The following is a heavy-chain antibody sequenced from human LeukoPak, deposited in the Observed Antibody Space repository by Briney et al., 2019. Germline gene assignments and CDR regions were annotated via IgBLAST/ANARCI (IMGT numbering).Heavy chain of an antibody. CDR3: ATDDRTVDTAMSFQR. J-gene: IGHJ1*01. D-gene: IGHD5-18*01. CDR1: GYSFTNYG. Sequence: ASVKVSCKASGYSFTNYGINWVRQAPGQGLEWMGWISGYNGNTIYAQKLQGRVTLTIDTSTTTVYMGLRSLKSDDTAVYYCATDDRTVDTAMSFQRWGQGTLVTVSS. V-gene: IGHV1-18*01. CDR2: ISGYNGNT.